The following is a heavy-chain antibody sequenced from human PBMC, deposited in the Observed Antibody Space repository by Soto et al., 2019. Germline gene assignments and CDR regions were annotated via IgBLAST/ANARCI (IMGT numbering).Heavy chain of an antibody. CDR3: ARGRYNWNY. J-gene: IGHJ4*02. D-gene: IGHD1-20*01. V-gene: IGHV4-34*01. Sequence: SVTLSLTCAVYGGSFSGYYWGWIRQPPGKGLEWIGEINHSGSTNYNPSLKSRVTISVDTSKNQFSLKLSSVTAADTAVYYCARGRYNWNYWGQGTLVTVSS. CDR1: GGSFSGYY. CDR2: INHSGST.